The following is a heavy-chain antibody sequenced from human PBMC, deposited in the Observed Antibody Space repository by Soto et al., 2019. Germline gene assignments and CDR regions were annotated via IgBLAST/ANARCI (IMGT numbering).Heavy chain of an antibody. D-gene: IGHD3-22*01. CDR1: GYSLTSYW. V-gene: IGHV5-10-1*01. CDR2: VDPSDSYT. J-gene: IGHJ4*02. CDR3: ARDSYYYDSSGYSTDY. Sequence: GESLKIFRKGCGYSLTSYWISWVRQMPGKGLEWMGRVDPSDSYTNYSPSFQGHVTISADKSISTAYLQWSRLKASDTAMYYCARDSYYYDSSGYSTDYWGQGTLVTVSS.